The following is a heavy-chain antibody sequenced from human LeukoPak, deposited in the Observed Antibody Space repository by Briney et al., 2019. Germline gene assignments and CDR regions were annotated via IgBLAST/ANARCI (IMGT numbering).Heavy chain of an antibody. D-gene: IGHD2-21*02. Sequence: SETLSLTCTVSGGSISSSSYYWGWIRQPPGKGLEWIGSIYYSGSTYYNPSLKSRVTISVDTSKNQFSLKLSSVTAADTAVYYCARYYLTVIFDYWGQGTLVTVSS. CDR3: ARYYLTVIFDY. V-gene: IGHV4-39*01. CDR1: GGSISSSSYY. CDR2: IYYSGST. J-gene: IGHJ4*02.